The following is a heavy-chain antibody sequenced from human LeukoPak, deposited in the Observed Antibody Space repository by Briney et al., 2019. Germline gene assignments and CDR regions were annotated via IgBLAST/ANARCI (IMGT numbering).Heavy chain of an antibody. J-gene: IGHJ4*02. Sequence: SETLSLTCAVYGGSFSGYYWSWIRQPPGKGLEWIGEINHSGSTNYNPSLKSRVTISVDTSKNQFSLKLSSVTAADPAVYYCAGGPILTIAARPALDYWGQGTLVTVSS. V-gene: IGHV4-34*01. CDR1: GGSFSGYY. D-gene: IGHD6-6*01. CDR2: INHSGST. CDR3: AGGPILTIAARPALDY.